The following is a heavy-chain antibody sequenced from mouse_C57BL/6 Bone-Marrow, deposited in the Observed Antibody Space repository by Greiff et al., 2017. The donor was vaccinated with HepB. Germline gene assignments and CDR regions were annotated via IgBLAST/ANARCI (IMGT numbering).Heavy chain of an antibody. CDR2: INPGSGGT. Sequence: VQLQESGAELVRPGTSVKVSCKASGYAFTNYLIEWVKQRPGQGLEWIGVINPGSGGTNYNEKFKGKATLTADKSSSTAYMQLSSLTSEDSAVYFCARRYYVSSLAWFAYWGQGTRVTVSA. CDR3: ARRYYVSSLAWFAY. CDR1: GYAFTNYL. V-gene: IGHV1-54*01. J-gene: IGHJ3*01. D-gene: IGHD1-1*01.